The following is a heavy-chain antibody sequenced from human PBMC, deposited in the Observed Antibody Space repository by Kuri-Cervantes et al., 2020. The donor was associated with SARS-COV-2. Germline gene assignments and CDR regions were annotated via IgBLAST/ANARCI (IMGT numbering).Heavy chain of an antibody. V-gene: IGHV3-74*01. Sequence: GGSLRLSCAASGFTFSGHWIHWVRQAPGKGLVWVSRINPDGSYTNNADSVKGRFTLSRDNTKHSLYLQMDNLRAEDTAVYYCTRSLDYWGQGTLVTVSS. CDR1: GFTFSGHW. J-gene: IGHJ4*02. CDR2: INPDGSYT. CDR3: TRSLDY.